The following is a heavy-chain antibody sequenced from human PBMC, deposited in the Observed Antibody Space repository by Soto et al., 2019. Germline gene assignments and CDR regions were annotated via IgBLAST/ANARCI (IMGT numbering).Heavy chain of an antibody. J-gene: IGHJ4*02. CDR2: IYGGGNI. CDR3: ARSGTGFDF. D-gene: IGHD1-7*01. V-gene: IGHV3-53*01. CDR1: GFTVSSNY. Sequence: PGGSLRLSCAASGFTVSSNYMAWVRQAPGKGPEWVSSIYGGGNIFYADPVKGRFTISRDTSKNTLYLQMDNLRADDTAVYYCARSGTGFDFWGQGSQVPVSP.